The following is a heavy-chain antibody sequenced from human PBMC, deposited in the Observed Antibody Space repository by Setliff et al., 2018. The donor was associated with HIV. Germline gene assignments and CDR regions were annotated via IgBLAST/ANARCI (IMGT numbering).Heavy chain of an antibody. J-gene: IGHJ4*02. CDR3: AGVWGDYNFWSGYGDY. CDR2: IYYSGST. Sequence: PSETLSLTCTVSGGSISSHYWSWIRQPPGKGLEWIGSIYYSGSTNYNYSLKSRVTISVDTCKNQFPLKLSSVTAADTAVYYCAGVWGDYNFWSGYGDYWGQGTLVTVSS. V-gene: IGHV4-59*11. D-gene: IGHD3-3*01. CDR1: GGSISSHY.